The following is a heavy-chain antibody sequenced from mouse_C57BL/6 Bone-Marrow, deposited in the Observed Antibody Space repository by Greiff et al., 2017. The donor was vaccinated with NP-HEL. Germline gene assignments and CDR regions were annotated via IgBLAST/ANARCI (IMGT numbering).Heavy chain of an antibody. Sequence: QVQLQQSGAELVRPGASVTLSCKASGYTFTDYEMHWVKQTPVHGLEWIGAIDLETGGTAYNQKFKGKAILTADKSSSTAYMELRSLTSEDSAVYYCTRSRYYGSSPWFAYWGQGTLVTVSA. CDR3: TRSRYYGSSPWFAY. J-gene: IGHJ3*01. CDR2: IDLETGGT. CDR1: GYTFTDYE. D-gene: IGHD1-1*01. V-gene: IGHV1-15*01.